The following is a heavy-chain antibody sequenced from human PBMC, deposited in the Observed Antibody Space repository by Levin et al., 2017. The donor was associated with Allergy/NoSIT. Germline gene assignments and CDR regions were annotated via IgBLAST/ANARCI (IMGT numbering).Heavy chain of an antibody. Sequence: GGSLRLSCKASGGTFSSYAISWVRQAPGQGLEWMGGIIPIFGTANYAQKFQGRVTITADKSTSTAYMELSSLRSEDTAVYYCARGIDYYMDVWGKGTTVTVSS. CDR1: GGTFSSYA. CDR2: IIPIFGTA. J-gene: IGHJ6*03. V-gene: IGHV1-69*06. CDR3: ARGIDYYMDV. D-gene: IGHD3-16*02.